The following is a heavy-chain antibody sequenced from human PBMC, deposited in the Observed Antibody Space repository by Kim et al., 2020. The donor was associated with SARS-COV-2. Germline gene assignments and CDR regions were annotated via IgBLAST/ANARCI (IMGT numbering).Heavy chain of an antibody. CDR3: AGAFGDYGLDY. J-gene: IGHJ4*02. Sequence: GGSLRLSCAASGFIFSRYGMHWVRQALGKGLEWVAVIWYDGSEKNYADSVKGRFTISRDNSKNTLYLQMNSLRVEDTAVYYCAGAFGDYGLDYWGQGTLV. CDR2: IWYDGSEK. V-gene: IGHV3-33*01. CDR1: GFIFSRYG. D-gene: IGHD4-17*01.